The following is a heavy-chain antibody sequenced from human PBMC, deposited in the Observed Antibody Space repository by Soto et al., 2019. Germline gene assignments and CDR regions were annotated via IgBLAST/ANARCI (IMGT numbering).Heavy chain of an antibody. CDR3: ARHNKVTRRQCSFDS. J-gene: IGHJ4*02. CDR2: IYSSGST. Sequence: QVQLQESGPGLVKPSETLSLTCTVSGGSISSYYWSWIRQPPGKELEWIGYIYSSGSTNYNPSLTSRRTSSGDTSKNQSSLNLNSVAAADTALYYCARHNKVTRRQCSFDSWGQGTLVPVSS. CDR1: GGSISSYY. D-gene: IGHD2-21*02. V-gene: IGHV4-59*08.